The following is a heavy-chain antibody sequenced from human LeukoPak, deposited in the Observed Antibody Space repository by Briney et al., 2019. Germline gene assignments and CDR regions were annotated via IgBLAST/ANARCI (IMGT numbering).Heavy chain of an antibody. V-gene: IGHV3-23*01. CDR3: AKRLGDPRAFDY. CDR1: GFTFSNYA. J-gene: IGHJ4*02. CDR2: ISRTSGTI. Sequence: GGSLRLSCAASGFTFSNYAMSWVRQAPGKGLEWVSGISRTSGTINYAAPVKGRFTISRDNSKNTLYLQMNRLRVDDMAVYYCAKRLGDPRAFDYWGQGTLVTVSS. D-gene: IGHD2-21*02.